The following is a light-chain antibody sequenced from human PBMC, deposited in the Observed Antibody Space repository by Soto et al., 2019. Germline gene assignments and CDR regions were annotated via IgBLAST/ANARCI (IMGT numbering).Light chain of an antibody. J-gene: IGLJ7*01. Sequence: QSALTQPASVSGSPGQSITISCTGTSSDVGGYNYVSWYQQHPGKAPKLMIYDVSNRPSGVSNRFSGSKSGNTAALTISGLQAEDEADYYCSSYTSSSTPYYVFGPGTQLTVL. CDR1: SSDVGGYNY. CDR2: DVS. CDR3: SSYTSSSTPYYV. V-gene: IGLV2-14*01.